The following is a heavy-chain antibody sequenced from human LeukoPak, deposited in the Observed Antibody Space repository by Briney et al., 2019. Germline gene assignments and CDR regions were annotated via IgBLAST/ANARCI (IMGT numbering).Heavy chain of an antibody. CDR1: AVSLSRYY. D-gene: IGHD4-11*01. V-gene: IGHV4-59*01. CDR2: IYYNGST. J-gene: IGHJ6*04. CDR3: SRTFGRDEKIYSNSPHYYSGIDV. Sequence: PSETLSLTCSVSAVSLSRYYWSWIRQPPGKGLEWIGYIYYNGSTNYNPPIQSRVTISLDTSTNQVSLKLPTVPAADTAVYFCSRTFGRDEKIYSNSPHYYSGIDVWGKGTTVTVSS.